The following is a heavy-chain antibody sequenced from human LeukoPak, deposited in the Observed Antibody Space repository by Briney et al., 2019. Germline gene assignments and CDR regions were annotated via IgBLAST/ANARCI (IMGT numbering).Heavy chain of an antibody. D-gene: IGHD6-13*01. CDR3: ARTKIAAAGTYFDY. J-gene: IGHJ4*02. V-gene: IGHV1-18*01. CDR2: ISAYNGNT. Sequence: ASVKVSCKASGYTFTSYGISWVRQAPGQGLEWMGWISAYNGNTNYAQKLQGRVTMTTDTSPSTAYMELRSLRSDDTAVYYCARTKIAAAGTYFDYWGQGTLVTVST. CDR1: GYTFTSYG.